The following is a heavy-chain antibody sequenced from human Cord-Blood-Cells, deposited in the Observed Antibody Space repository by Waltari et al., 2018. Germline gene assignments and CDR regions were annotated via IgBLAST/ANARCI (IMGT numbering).Heavy chain of an antibody. V-gene: IGHV4-38-2*02. D-gene: IGHD2-2*01. Sequence: QVQLQESGPGLVKPSETLSLTCTVSGYSIRSGYSWGWIRQPPGKGLEWFGTSYHRGRAHSNPSPKKRGTISVATSKTQFSLKLSSVTAADTAVYYCASGVVVPANYWFDPWGQGTLVTVSS. J-gene: IGHJ5*02. CDR1: GYSIRSGYS. CDR2: SYHRGRA. CDR3: ASGVVVPANYWFDP.